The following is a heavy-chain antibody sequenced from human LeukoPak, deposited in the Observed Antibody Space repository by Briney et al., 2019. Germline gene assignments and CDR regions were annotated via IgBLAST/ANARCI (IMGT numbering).Heavy chain of an antibody. D-gene: IGHD1-26*01. CDR3: TTERSGSFPY. CDR2: ISGSGGST. CDR1: GFTFSSYG. Sequence: PGGSLRLSCAASGFTFSSYGMSWVRQAPGRGLEWVSTISGSGGSTYYADSVKGRFTISRDNSKNTLYLQMNSLKTEDTAVYYCTTERSGSFPYWGQGALVTVSS. J-gene: IGHJ4*02. V-gene: IGHV3-23*01.